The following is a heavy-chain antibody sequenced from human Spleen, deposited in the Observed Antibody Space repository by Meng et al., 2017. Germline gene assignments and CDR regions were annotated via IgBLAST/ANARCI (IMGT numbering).Heavy chain of an antibody. CDR1: GGTFSSYT. V-gene: IGHV1-18*01. CDR2: ISAYNGNT. J-gene: IGHJ4*02. CDR3: ARDRGLPTEDY. Sequence: ASVKVSCKASGGTFSSYTINWVRQATGQGLEWMGWISAYNGNTNYAQKLQGRVTMTTDTSTSTAYMELRSLRSDDTAVYYCARDRGLPTEDYWGQGTLVTVSS. D-gene: IGHD3-10*01.